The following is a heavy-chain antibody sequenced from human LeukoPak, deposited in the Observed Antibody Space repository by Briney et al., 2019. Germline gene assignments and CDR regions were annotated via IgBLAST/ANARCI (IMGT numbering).Heavy chain of an antibody. CDR1: GFTFSSYS. V-gene: IGHV3-21*04. J-gene: IGHJ6*03. CDR2: ISSSSSYI. D-gene: IGHD3-16*02. Sequence: GGSLRLSCAASGFTFSSYSMNWVRQAPGKGLEWVSSISSSSSYIYYAYSVQGRFTISRDNSKNTLSPQMNGLRPEDTAVYYCAKSWGYTRPYYNYMDVWGKGTTVTVSS. CDR3: AKSWGYTRPYYNYMDV.